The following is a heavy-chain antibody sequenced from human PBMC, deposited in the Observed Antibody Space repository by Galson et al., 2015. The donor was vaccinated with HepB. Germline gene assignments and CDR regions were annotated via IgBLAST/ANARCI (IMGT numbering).Heavy chain of an antibody. Sequence: SLRLSCAASGFTFSSYAMHWVRQAPGKGLEWVAVISYDEANKYYGDSVKGRFTISRDNPKNTLYLQLASLRVEDTAVYYCARERGIAARPSVIDYWGQGTVVTVSS. J-gene: IGHJ4*02. CDR2: ISYDEANK. CDR1: GFTFSSYA. V-gene: IGHV3-30-3*01. D-gene: IGHD6-6*01. CDR3: ARERGIAARPSVIDY.